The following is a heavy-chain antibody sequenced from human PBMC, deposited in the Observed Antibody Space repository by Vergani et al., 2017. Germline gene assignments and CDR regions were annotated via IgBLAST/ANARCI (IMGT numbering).Heavy chain of an antibody. Sequence: QVQLQESGPGLVKPSQTLSLTCTVSGGSISSGGYYWSWIRQHPGKGLEWIGYIYYSGSTYYNPSLKSRVTISVATSKNQFSLKLSSVTAADTAVYYCARVTNYGDYKTYYYYSMDVWGKGTTVTVSS. V-gene: IGHV4-31*03. CDR1: GGSISSGGYY. CDR3: ARVTNYGDYKTYYYYSMDV. J-gene: IGHJ6*03. D-gene: IGHD4-17*01. CDR2: IYYSGST.